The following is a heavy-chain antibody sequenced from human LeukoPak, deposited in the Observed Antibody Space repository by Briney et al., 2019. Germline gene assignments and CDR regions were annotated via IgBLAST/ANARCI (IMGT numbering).Heavy chain of an antibody. CDR1: GDGVSSNSAA. CDR3: ARGGYISGLS. CDR2: TYYRSKWYN. V-gene: IGHV6-1*01. D-gene: IGHD5-12*01. J-gene: IGHJ5*02. Sequence: SRTLSLTCAISGDGVSSNSAAWNWIRPSPSRGLEWRGRTYYRSKWYNDYAESVKSRLIINPDTSKNQFSLQLNAVTPEDTAVYYCARGGYISGLSWGQGTLVTVSS.